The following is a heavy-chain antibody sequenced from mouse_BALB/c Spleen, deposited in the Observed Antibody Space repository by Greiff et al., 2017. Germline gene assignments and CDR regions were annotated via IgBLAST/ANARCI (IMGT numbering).Heavy chain of an antibody. CDR3: ARMGDWYFDV. J-gene: IGHJ1*01. V-gene: IGHV1-39*01. Sequence: VQLQQTGPELVKPGASVKISCKASGYSFTDYIMLWVKQSHGKSLEWIGNINPYYGSTSYNLKFKGKATLTVDKSSSTAYMQLNSLTSEDSAVYYCARMGDWYFDVWGAGTTVTVSS. CDR2: INPYYGST. CDR1: GYSFTDYI.